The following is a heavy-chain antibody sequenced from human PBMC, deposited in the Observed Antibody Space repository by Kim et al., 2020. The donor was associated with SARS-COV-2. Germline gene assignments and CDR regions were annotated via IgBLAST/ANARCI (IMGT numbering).Heavy chain of an antibody. J-gene: IGHJ6*02. CDR3: ARGDVLRFLEWLFDYYGMDV. V-gene: IGHV3-33*01. CDR2: IWYDGSNK. Sequence: GGSLRLSCAASGFTFSSYGMHWVRQAPGKGLEWVAVIWYDGSNKYYADSVKGRFTISRDNSKNTLYLQMNSLRAEDTAVYYCARGDVLRFLEWLFDYYGMDVWGQGTTVTVSS. CDR1: GFTFSSYG. D-gene: IGHD3-3*01.